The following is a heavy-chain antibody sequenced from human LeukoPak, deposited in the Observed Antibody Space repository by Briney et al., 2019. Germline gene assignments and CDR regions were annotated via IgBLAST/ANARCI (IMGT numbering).Heavy chain of an antibody. D-gene: IGHD3-22*01. CDR2: ISVGGSII. CDR3: ARVITYDSSGYYPDYFDY. V-gene: IGHV3-48*01. Sequence: GGSLRLSCAASGFSFSSYSMNWVRQAPGKGLEWVSYISVGGSIIYQADSVKGRFTISRDNAKSSLYLQMNSLRAEDTAVYYCARVITYDSSGYYPDYFDYWGQGTLVTVSS. CDR1: GFSFSSYS. J-gene: IGHJ4*02.